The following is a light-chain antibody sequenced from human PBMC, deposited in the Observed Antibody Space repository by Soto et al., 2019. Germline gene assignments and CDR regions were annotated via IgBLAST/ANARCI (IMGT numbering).Light chain of an antibody. CDR3: CSYAGGNNV. J-gene: IGLJ1*01. Sequence: QSALTQPPSASGSAGQSVTISCTRTSSDVGGYNYVSWFQQYPGKAPKLMIYEVSKRPSGVPDRFSGSKSGNTASLTVSGLQVEDEADYYCCSYAGGNNVFGTGTKVTVL. CDR1: SSDVGGYNY. CDR2: EVS. V-gene: IGLV2-8*01.